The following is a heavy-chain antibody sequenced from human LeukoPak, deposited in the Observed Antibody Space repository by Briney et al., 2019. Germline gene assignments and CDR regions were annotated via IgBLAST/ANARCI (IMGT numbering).Heavy chain of an antibody. CDR2: INHSGST. CDR1: GGSFSGYY. D-gene: IGHD1-26*01. CDR3: ARGLSGSYWEGWDY. V-gene: IGHV4-34*01. J-gene: IGHJ4*02. Sequence: SETLSLTCAVYGGSFSGYYWSWIRRPPGKGLEWIGEINHSGSTNYNPSLKSRVTISVDTSKNQFSLKLSSVTAADTAVYYCARGLSGSYWEGWDYWGQGTLVTVSS.